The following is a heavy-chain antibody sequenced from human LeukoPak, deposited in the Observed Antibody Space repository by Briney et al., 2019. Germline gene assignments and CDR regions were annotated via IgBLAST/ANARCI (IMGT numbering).Heavy chain of an antibody. CDR1: GGSVSDYY. D-gene: IGHD3-10*01. CDR2: ISGSGTI. J-gene: IGHJ5*02. CDR3: ARDSGTTGEVKFDP. V-gene: IGHV4-4*07. Sequence: PSETLSLTCTVSGGSVSDYYWSWIRQSPGKGLEWIGRISGSGTITYNPALQSRLSISIDTSKNQFSLKLMSVTAADTAVYYCARDSGTTGEVKFDPWGQGTLVTVSS.